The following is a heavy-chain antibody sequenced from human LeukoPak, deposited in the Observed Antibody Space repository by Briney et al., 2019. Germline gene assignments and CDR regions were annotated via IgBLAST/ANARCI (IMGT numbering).Heavy chain of an antibody. CDR1: GYTFTSYY. CDR2: INPSGGSA. D-gene: IGHD6-19*01. V-gene: IGHV1-46*01. CDR3: ARECSSGQCHDY. Sequence: ASVKVSCKASGYTFTSYYMHWVRQAPGQGVEWLGIINPSGGSASYAQKFQGRVTLTRGTSTSTVYMELRSLTSEDTAIYYCARECSSGQCHDYWGQGTLVTVSS. J-gene: IGHJ4*02.